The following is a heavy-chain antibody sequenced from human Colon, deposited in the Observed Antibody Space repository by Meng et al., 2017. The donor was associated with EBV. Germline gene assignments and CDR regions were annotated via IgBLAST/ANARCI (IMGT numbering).Heavy chain of an antibody. Sequence: EESAPGLVNPRGTLSLPCTISGGSITSTSSYWGWVRQPPGKGLEWIGSIYYRGSTNYNPSLKSRISMSVDMSKNQFSLKVNSVTAADTAIYYCVISSHNWGQGTLVTVSS. J-gene: IGHJ4*02. V-gene: IGHV4-39*07. D-gene: IGHD3-3*02. CDR1: GGSITSTSSY. CDR2: IYYRGST. CDR3: VISSHN.